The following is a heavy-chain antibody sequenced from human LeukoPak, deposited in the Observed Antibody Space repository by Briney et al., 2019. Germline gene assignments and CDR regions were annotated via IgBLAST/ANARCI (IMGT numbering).Heavy chain of an antibody. CDR2: IYYSGRT. Sequence: PSETLCLTCAVSGGSISSYYWSWVRQPPGKGLEWIRDIYYSGRTNYNPSLKSRSTISVETSKNKFPLKLSAVTAAATAVYYCARVRYNWTYGGWFDRWGEGTLVPVS. CDR3: ARVRYNWTYGGWFDR. V-gene: IGHV4-59*12. J-gene: IGHJ5*02. CDR1: GGSISSYY. D-gene: IGHD1-7*01.